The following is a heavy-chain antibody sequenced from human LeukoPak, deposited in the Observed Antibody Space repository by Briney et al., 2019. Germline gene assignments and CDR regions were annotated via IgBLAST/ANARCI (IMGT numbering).Heavy chain of an antibody. CDR3: ARAPVWFGEWYFDY. CDR1: GFTFSSYA. V-gene: IGHV3-30-3*01. CDR2: ISYDGSNK. Sequence: GRSLRLSCAASGFTFSSYAMHWVRQVPGKGLEWVAVISYDGSNKDHADSVRGRFTISRDNSKNTLYLQMNSLRAEDTAVYYCARAPVWFGEWYFDYWGQGTLVTVSS. J-gene: IGHJ4*02. D-gene: IGHD3-10*01.